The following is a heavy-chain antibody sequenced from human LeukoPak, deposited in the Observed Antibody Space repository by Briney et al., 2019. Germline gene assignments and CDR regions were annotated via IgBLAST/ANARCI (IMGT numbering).Heavy chain of an antibody. CDR3: ARGGYSYGNYNWFDP. J-gene: IGHJ5*02. V-gene: IGHV3-30*02. D-gene: IGHD5-18*01. CDR2: IRFDGSNK. Sequence: GGSLRLSCAASGFTFSNYGMHWVRQAPGKGLEWVAFIRFDGSNKYYADSVKGRFTISRDNSKNTLYLQMNSLRAEDTAVYYCARGGYSYGNYNWFDPWGQGTLVTVSS. CDR1: GFTFSNYG.